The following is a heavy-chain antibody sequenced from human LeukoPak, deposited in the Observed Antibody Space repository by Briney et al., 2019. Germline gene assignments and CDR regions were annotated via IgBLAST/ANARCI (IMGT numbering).Heavy chain of an antibody. CDR2: IYSGGNT. Sequence: PGGSLRLSCTVSGFTVSSNSMSWVRQAPGKGLEWVSFIYSGGNTHYSDSVKGRFTISRDNAKNSLYLQMNSLRAEDTAVYYCAKQLGGDNYYDSSGYYYWGQGTLVTVSS. D-gene: IGHD3-22*01. CDR1: GFTVSSNS. J-gene: IGHJ4*02. CDR3: AKQLGGDNYYDSSGYYY. V-gene: IGHV3-66*04.